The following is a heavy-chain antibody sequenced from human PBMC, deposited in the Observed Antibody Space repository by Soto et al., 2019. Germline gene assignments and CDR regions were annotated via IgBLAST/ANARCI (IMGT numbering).Heavy chain of an antibody. Sequence: QVQLVESGGGLVKPGGSLRLSCTASGFTFSDYYMSWIRQAPGKGLEWISYISDSSTYTDYADSVKGRFTISRDNARNSLYLQMNSLRAEDTAVYYCAKDRVSAAGSKLWFDPWGQGTLVTVSS. D-gene: IGHD6-13*01. V-gene: IGHV3-11*06. CDR3: AKDRVSAAGSKLWFDP. CDR1: GFTFSDYY. CDR2: ISDSSTYT. J-gene: IGHJ5*02.